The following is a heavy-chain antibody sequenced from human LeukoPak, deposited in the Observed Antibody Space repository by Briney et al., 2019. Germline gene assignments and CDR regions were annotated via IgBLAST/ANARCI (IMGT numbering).Heavy chain of an antibody. V-gene: IGHV4-30-2*01. CDR1: GGSISSGGYS. J-gene: IGHJ5*02. CDR2: IYHSGST. D-gene: IGHD3-9*01. CDR3: ARGANILTGFDP. Sequence: SETLSLTCAVSGGSISSGGYSWSWIRQPRGKGLECIEYIYHSGSTYYNPSLKSRVTISVDRSKNQFSLKLSSVTAADTAVYYCARGANILTGFDPWGQGTLVTVSS.